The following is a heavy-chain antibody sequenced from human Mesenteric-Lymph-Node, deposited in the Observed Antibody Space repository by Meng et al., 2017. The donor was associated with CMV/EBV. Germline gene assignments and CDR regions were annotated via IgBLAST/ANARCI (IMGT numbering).Heavy chain of an antibody. CDR2: ISGSGDSM. CDR3: ARDFSNLGMDV. D-gene: IGHD3-16*01. J-gene: IGHJ6*02. V-gene: IGHV3-11*04. Sequence: GESLKISCTASGFRLSDYYMTWIRQAPEKGLEWVSYISGSGDSMYYTESVKGRFTVSRDNARNSLYLQMNSLRVEDTAVYYCARDFSNLGMDVWGQGTTVTVSS. CDR1: GFRLSDYY.